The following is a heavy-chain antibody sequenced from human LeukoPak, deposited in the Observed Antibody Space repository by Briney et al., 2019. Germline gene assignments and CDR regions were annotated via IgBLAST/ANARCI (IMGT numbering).Heavy chain of an antibody. Sequence: GGSLRLSCAASGFSFSSYAMNWVRQAPGKGLEWLSAISGSGGSTYHADSVKGRFTISRDNSKNTLYLQMNSLRAEDTAVYYCANSLGVAATVHFDYWGQGTLVTVSS. V-gene: IGHV3-23*01. D-gene: IGHD6-19*01. CDR3: ANSLGVAATVHFDY. CDR2: ISGSGGST. J-gene: IGHJ4*02. CDR1: GFSFSSYA.